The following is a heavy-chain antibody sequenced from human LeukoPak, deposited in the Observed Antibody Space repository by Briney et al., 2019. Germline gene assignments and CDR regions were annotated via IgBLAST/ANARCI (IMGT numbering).Heavy chain of an antibody. CDR3: AKERSYLIVVVTAAPFDY. J-gene: IGHJ4*02. V-gene: IGHV3-23*01. CDR2: ISGGGGST. CDR1: GFTFSSYA. D-gene: IGHD2-2*01. Sequence: PGGSLRLSFAGSGFTFSSYAMSWVRQAPGKGREGVSAISGGGGSTYYADSVKDGLTISRDNSKNKLYLQINSLTAEHTAVYYCAKERSYLIVVVTAAPFDYWGKGTLVTVSS.